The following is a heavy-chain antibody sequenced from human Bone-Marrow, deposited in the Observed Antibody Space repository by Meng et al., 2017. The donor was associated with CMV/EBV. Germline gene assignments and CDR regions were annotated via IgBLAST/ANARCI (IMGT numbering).Heavy chain of an antibody. CDR3: ARDRARRGWFDP. CDR1: GYSISSGYY. J-gene: IGHJ5*02. Sequence: SETLSLTCTVSGYSISSGYYWGWIRQPPGKGLEWIGSIYHSGSTYYNPSLKSRVTISVDTSKNQFSLKLSSVTAADTAVYYCARDRARRGWFDPWGQGTLVTVSS. V-gene: IGHV4-38-2*02. D-gene: IGHD3-10*01. CDR2: IYHSGST.